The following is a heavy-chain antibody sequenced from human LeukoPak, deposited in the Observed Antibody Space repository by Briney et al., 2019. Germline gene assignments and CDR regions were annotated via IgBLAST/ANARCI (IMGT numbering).Heavy chain of an antibody. J-gene: IGHJ3*02. V-gene: IGHV1-18*01. D-gene: IGHD5-18*01. CDR3: ARGTAMALQNAFDI. CDR1: GYTFTSYG. CDR2: ISAYNGNT. Sequence: ASVKVSCKASGYTFTSYGISWVRQAPGQGLEWMGWISAYNGNTNYAQKLQGRVTMTTDTSTSTAYMELRSLRSDGTAVYYCARGTAMALQNAFDIWGQGTMVTVSS.